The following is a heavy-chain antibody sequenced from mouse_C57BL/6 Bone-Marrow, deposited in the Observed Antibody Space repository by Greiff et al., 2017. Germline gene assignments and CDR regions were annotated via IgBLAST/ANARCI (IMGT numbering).Heavy chain of an antibody. V-gene: IGHV14-4*01. CDR2: IDPENGDT. CDR3: TTSGDYYGSSSYFDY. D-gene: IGHD1-1*01. Sequence: VQLQQSGAELVRPGASVKLSCTASGFNIKDDYMHWVKQRPEQGLEWIGWIDPENGDTEYASKFQGKATITADTSSNTAYLQLSSLTSEDTAVYYCTTSGDYYGSSSYFDYWGQGTTRTVSS. CDR1: GFNIKDDY. J-gene: IGHJ2*01.